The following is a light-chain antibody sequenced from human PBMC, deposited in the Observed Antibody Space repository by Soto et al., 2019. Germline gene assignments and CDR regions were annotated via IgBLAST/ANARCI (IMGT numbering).Light chain of an antibody. CDR3: QQANSFPIT. V-gene: IGKV1-5*01. Sequence: DIQMTQSPSTLSASVGDRVTITFRASQSISSWLAWYQQKPGKAPKLLIYDASSLESGVPSRFSGSGSGTDFTLTISSLQPEDFATYYCQQANSFPITFGQGTRLEI. CDR2: DAS. J-gene: IGKJ5*01. CDR1: QSISSW.